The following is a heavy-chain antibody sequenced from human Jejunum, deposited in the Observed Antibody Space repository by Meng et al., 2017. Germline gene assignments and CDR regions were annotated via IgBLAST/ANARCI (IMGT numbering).Heavy chain of an antibody. Sequence: EVQLVESGGGLVKPGGSLRLSCAAPGFTFSDYTMTWVRQAPGKGLEWVSYISTSSNYIYYADSLKGRSAVSRDNAENSLYLQIDALRAEDSAVYYCVRNSGWFDVWGQGALVTVSS. J-gene: IGHJ5*02. D-gene: IGHD6-19*01. CDR2: ISTSSNYI. V-gene: IGHV3-21*02. CDR3: VRNSGWFDV. CDR1: GFTFSDYT.